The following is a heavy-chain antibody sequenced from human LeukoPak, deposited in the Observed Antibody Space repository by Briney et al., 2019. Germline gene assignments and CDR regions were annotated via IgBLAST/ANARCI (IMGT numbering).Heavy chain of an antibody. V-gene: IGHV3-30-3*01. CDR2: ISYDGSNK. D-gene: IGHD6-19*01. Sequence: GGSLRLSCAASGFTFSSYAMHWVRQAPGKGLEWVAVISYDGSNKYYADSVKGRFTISRDNSKNTLYLQMNSLRAEDTAVYYCAKYSVAGDYFDYWGQGTLVTVSS. CDR1: GFTFSSYA. CDR3: AKYSVAGDYFDY. J-gene: IGHJ4*02.